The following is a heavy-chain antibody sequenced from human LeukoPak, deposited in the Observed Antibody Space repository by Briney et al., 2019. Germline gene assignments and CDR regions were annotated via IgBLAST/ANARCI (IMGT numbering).Heavy chain of an antibody. CDR2: MNPNSGNT. V-gene: IGHV1-8*01. CDR1: GYTFTSYD. J-gene: IGHJ5*02. D-gene: IGHD2-15*01. CDR3: ARGRYCSGGSCYGTNWFDP. Sequence: ASVKVSCKASGYTFTSYDINWVRQGTGQGLEWMGWMNPNSGNTGYAQKFQGRVTMTRNTSISTAYMELSSLRSEDTAVYYCARGRYCSGGSCYGTNWFDPWGQGTLVTVSS.